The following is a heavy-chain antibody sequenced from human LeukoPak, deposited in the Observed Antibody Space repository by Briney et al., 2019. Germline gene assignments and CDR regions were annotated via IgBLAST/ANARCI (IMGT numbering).Heavy chain of an antibody. CDR2: ISGSGGST. Sequence: GESLRLSCIGTGFSFSSDAMGWVRQAPREGLEWVSGISGSGGSTYYADSVKGRFTISRDNSKNTLYLQMNSLRVEDTAVYYCAKDRGRTWVQVANWGQGTLVTVSS. J-gene: IGHJ4*02. CDR1: GFSFSSDA. D-gene: IGHD2-15*01. CDR3: AKDRGRTWVQVAN. V-gene: IGHV3-23*01.